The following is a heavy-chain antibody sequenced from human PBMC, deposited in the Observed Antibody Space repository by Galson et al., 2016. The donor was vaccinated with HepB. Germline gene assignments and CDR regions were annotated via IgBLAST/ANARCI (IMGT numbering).Heavy chain of an antibody. CDR2: IIPIFGSA. D-gene: IGHD3-10*01. Sequence: SVKVSCKGSGGTFNNYTISWVRQAPGQGLEWMGGIIPIFGSADYTQKFLGRVSITADESTFTAYMFLTSLRSDDTAVYYCARGGDFSGLSQYFDSWGQGTLVTVSS. V-gene: IGHV1-69*13. CDR3: ARGGDFSGLSQYFDS. CDR1: GGTFNNYT. J-gene: IGHJ4*02.